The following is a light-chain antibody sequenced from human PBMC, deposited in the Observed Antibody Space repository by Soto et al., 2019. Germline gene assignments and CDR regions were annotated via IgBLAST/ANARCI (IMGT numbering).Light chain of an antibody. V-gene: IGKV1-5*03. CDR3: QQYNSYPYT. CDR2: KAS. Sequence: DIQMTQSPSTLSASVGVRVTISCRASETVNVWLAWYQQKPGKAPKLLSYKASCLEAGVPSRFSASGSGTELTLTISSLQPDDFATYYGQQYNSYPYTFGQGTKVEVK. CDR1: ETVNVW. J-gene: IGKJ2*01.